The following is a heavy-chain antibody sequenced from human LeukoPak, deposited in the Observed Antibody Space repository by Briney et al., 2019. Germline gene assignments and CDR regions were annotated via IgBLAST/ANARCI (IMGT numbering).Heavy chain of an antibody. CDR1: GGSISSYY. CDR3: ARSATAAGTQGY. J-gene: IGHJ4*02. CDR2: IYYSGST. Sequence: SETLCLTCTVSGGSISSYYWSWIRQPPGKGLEWIGYIYYSGSTNYNPSLKSRVTISVDTSKNQFSLKLSSVTAADTAVYYCARSATAAGTQGYWGQGTLVTVSS. V-gene: IGHV4-59*08. D-gene: IGHD6-13*01.